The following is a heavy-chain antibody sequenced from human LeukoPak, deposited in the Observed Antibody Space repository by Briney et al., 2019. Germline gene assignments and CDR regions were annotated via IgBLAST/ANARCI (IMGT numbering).Heavy chain of an antibody. V-gene: IGHV4-34*01. CDR1: GGSFSGYY. D-gene: IGHD6-19*01. CDR3: ASGYSSGWYRAFDI. CDR2: INHSGST. Sequence: SETLSLTCAVYGGSFSGYYWSWIPQPPGKGLEWIGEINHSGSTNYNPSLKSRVTISVDTSKNQFSLKLSSVTAADTAVYYCASGYSSGWYRAFDIWGQGTMVTVSS. J-gene: IGHJ3*02.